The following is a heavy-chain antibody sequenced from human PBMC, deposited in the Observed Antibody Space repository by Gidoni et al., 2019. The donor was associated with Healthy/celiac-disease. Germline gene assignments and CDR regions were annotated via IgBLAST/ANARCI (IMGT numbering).Heavy chain of an antibody. CDR2: IYYSGST. CDR3: ARSGYEENWFDP. V-gene: IGHV4-61*01. J-gene: IGHJ5*02. Sequence: QVQLQESGPGLVKPSETLSLTCTVSGGSVSSGSYYWSWSRQPPGKGLEWIGYIYYSGSTNYNPSLKSRVTISVDTSKNQFSLKLSSVTAADTAVYYCARSGYEENWFDPWGQGTLVTVSS. D-gene: IGHD2-15*01. CDR1: GGSVSSGSYY.